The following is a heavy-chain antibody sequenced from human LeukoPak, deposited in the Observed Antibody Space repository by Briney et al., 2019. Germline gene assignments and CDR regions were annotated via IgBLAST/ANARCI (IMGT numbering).Heavy chain of an antibody. J-gene: IGHJ4*02. CDR1: GYTFSTYG. D-gene: IGHD1-26*01. CDR3: ARGLVGATNY. CDR2: IRFDGSNK. V-gene: IGHV3-30*02. Sequence: GGSLRLSCAASGYTFSTYGMHWVRQAPGKGLEWVAFIRFDGSNKYYTDSVQGRFTISRDNSKNIVDLQMNSLRAEDTAVYYCARGLVGATNYWGQGTLVTVSS.